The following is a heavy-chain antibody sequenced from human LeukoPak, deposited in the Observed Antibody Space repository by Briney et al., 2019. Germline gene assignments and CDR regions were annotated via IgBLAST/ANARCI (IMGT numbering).Heavy chain of an antibody. Sequence: SETLSLTCTVSGGSISSYYWSWIRQPPGKGLEWIGYIYTSGSTNYNPSLKSRVTISVDTSKNQFSLKLSSVTAADTAVYYCARAPELYNLYNWFDPWGQGTLVTVSS. V-gene: IGHV4-4*09. CDR2: IYTSGST. CDR3: ARAPELYNLYNWFDP. CDR1: GGSISSYY. D-gene: IGHD5-24*01. J-gene: IGHJ5*02.